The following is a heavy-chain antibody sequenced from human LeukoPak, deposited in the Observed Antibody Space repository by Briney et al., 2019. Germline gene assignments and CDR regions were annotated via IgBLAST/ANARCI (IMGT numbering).Heavy chain of an antibody. CDR2: MNPNSGNT. Sequence: ASVKVSCKASGYTFTSYDINWVRQATGQGLEWMGWMNPNSGNTGYAQKFQGRVTMTRNTSISTAYMELSSLRSEDPAVYYCARGVGYCSGGSCYYTTVYNWFDPWGQGTLVTVSS. J-gene: IGHJ5*02. V-gene: IGHV1-8*01. D-gene: IGHD2-15*01. CDR1: GYTFTSYD. CDR3: ARGVGYCSGGSCYYTTVYNWFDP.